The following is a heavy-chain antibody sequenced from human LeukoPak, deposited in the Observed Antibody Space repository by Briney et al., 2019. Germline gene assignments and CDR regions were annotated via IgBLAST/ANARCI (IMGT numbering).Heavy chain of an antibody. D-gene: IGHD3-3*01. Sequence: SETLSLTCTVSGGSISSGSYYWSWIRQPGGKGLEWIGRIYASGSTNYNPSLKSRVTISVDTSKNQHSLKLSSVAAADTAVYYCAGAPAGSLEWLSPFDYWGQGTLVTVSS. CDR1: GGSISSGSYY. J-gene: IGHJ4*02. V-gene: IGHV4-61*02. CDR2: IYASGST. CDR3: AGAPAGSLEWLSPFDY.